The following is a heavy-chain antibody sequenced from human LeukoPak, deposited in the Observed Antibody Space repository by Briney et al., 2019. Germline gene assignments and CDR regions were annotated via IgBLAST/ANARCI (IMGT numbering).Heavy chain of an antibody. CDR3: ARPRYGSGSLDS. Sequence: SETLSLTCAAYGGSFSGHYWTWIRQPPGKGLEWIGEVSHSGSTTYNPSLNSRVTISVDTSKNQFSLKLSSVAAADTAVYYCARPRYGSGSLDSWGQGTLVTVSS. D-gene: IGHD3-10*01. V-gene: IGHV4-34*01. J-gene: IGHJ4*02. CDR2: VSHSGST. CDR1: GGSFSGHY.